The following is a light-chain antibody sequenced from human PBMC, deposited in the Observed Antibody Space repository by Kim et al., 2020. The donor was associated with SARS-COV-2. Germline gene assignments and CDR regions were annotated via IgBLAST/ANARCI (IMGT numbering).Light chain of an antibody. V-gene: IGLV3-19*01. CDR1: SLRKYY. Sequence: LGQTVRIPCQGDSLRKYYGAWYRQKPRQAPILLIYTKNNRPSRIPDRFSASTSGNTASLTITGAQAEDEADYYCNSRDNSPDRLGVFGGGTQLTVL. CDR3: NSRDNSPDRLGV. J-gene: IGLJ3*02. CDR2: TKN.